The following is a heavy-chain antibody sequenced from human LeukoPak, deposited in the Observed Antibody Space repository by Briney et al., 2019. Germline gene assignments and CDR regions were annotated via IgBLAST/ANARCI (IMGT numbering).Heavy chain of an antibody. CDR3: AGTYGNGAFDF. CDR2: IYSGGGT. D-gene: IGHD3-16*01. CDR1: GVTVSANH. V-gene: IGHV3-53*01. J-gene: IGHJ3*01. Sequence: GGSLRLSCAASGVTVSANHMSWVRQAPGKGLECVSFIYSGGGTYYADSVKGRFTIPRDNSKNTVYLQMNSLRAEDTALYYCAGTYGNGAFDFWGQGTMVTVSS.